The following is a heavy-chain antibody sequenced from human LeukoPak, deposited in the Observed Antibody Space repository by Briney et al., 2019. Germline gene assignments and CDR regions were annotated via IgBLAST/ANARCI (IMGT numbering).Heavy chain of an antibody. Sequence: GGSLRLSCAASGFTFTSFWMSWVRQAPGKGLEWLANIARDGSERYYVDSVRGRFTISRDNAQKSLHLQMNSLGAEDTAVYYCARGRTGYTAGNWFDPWGQGTLVTVSS. J-gene: IGHJ5*02. CDR1: GFTFTSFW. CDR3: ARGRTGYTAGNWFDP. CDR2: IARDGSER. D-gene: IGHD1-14*01. V-gene: IGHV3-7*01.